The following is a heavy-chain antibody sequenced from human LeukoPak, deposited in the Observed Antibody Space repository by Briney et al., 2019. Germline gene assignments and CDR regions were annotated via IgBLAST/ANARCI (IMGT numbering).Heavy chain of an antibody. CDR3: AKSSYRAYGDDAFDI. D-gene: IGHD3-10*01. J-gene: IGHJ3*02. CDR2: ISYDGSNK. Sequence: PGRSLRLSCAASGFTFSSYGMRWVRQAPGKGLEWVAVISYDGSNKYYADSVKGRFTISRDNSKNTLYLQMNSLRAEDTAVYYCAKSSYRAYGDDAFDIWGQGTMVTVSS. V-gene: IGHV3-30*18. CDR1: GFTFSSYG.